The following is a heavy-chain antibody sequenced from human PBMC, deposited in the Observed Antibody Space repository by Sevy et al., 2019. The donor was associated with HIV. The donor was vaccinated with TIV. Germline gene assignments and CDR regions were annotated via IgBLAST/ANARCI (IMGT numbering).Heavy chain of an antibody. CDR2: IWYDGSNK. V-gene: IGHV3-33*01. CDR3: ARDLYYYDSSGYLPY. D-gene: IGHD3-22*01. Sequence: GESLKISCAASGFTFSSYGMHWVRQAPGKGLEWVAVIWYDGSNKYYADSVKGRFTISRDNSKNTLYLQMNSLRAEDTAVYYCARDLYYYDSSGYLPYWGQGTLVTVSS. CDR1: GFTFSSYG. J-gene: IGHJ4*02.